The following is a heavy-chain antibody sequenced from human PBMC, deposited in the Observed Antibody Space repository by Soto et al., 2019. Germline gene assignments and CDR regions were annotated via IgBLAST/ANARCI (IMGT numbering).Heavy chain of an antibody. Sequence: GSLRLSCAASGFTFSSYGMHWVRQAPGKGLEWVAVIWYDGSYKYYADSVKGRFTISRDNSKSTLYLQMNSLRAEDTALYYCARAYYYDSSGYYSGAYFDYWGQGTLVTVSS. CDR3: ARAYYYDSSGYYSGAYFDY. V-gene: IGHV3-33*01. J-gene: IGHJ4*02. D-gene: IGHD3-22*01. CDR1: GFTFSSYG. CDR2: IWYDGSYK.